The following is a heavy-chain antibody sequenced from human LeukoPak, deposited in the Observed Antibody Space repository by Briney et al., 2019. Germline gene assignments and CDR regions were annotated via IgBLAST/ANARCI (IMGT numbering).Heavy chain of an antibody. J-gene: IGHJ6*03. Sequence: GGSLRLSCAASGFTVSSNYMSWVRQAPGKGLEWVSTISNSDGGTYYADSVKGRFTISRDNAKNSPYLQMNSLRAEDTAVYYCASGYYYYMDVWGKGTTVTISS. CDR1: GFTVSSNY. CDR2: ISNSDGGT. CDR3: ASGYYYYMDV. V-gene: IGHV3-11*01.